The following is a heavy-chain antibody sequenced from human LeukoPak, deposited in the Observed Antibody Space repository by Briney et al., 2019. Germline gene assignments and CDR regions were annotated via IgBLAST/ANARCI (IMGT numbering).Heavy chain of an antibody. CDR2: ISAYNGNT. CDR3: ARERLGYCSSTSCYGKGWFDP. Sequence: ASVKVSCKASGYTFNNCAMHWVRQAPGQRLEWMGWISAYNGNTNYAQKLRGRVTMTTGTSTSTAYMELRSLRSDDTAVYYCARERLGYCSSTSCYGKGWFDPWGQGTLVTVSS. CDR1: GYTFNNCA. D-gene: IGHD2-2*03. J-gene: IGHJ5*02. V-gene: IGHV1-18*01.